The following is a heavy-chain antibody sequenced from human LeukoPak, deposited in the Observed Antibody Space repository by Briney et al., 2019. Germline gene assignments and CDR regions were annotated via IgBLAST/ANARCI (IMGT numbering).Heavy chain of an antibody. V-gene: IGHV3-23*01. J-gene: IGHJ4*02. CDR1: GFTXSSYA. CDR2: ISGSGGST. CDR3: ARDRRYSFDY. Sequence: SLRLSCXASGFTXSSYAMSWVRQAPGKGLEWVSAISGSGGSTYYADSVKGQFTISRDNSKNTLYLQMNSLRAEDTAVYYCARDRRYSFDYWGQGTLVTVSS. D-gene: IGHD5-18*01.